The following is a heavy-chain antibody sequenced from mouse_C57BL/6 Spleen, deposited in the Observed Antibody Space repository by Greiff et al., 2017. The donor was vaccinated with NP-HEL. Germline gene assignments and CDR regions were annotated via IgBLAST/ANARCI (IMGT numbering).Heavy chain of an antibody. D-gene: IGHD2-3*01. V-gene: IGHV1-61*01. CDR1: GYTFTSYW. CDR3: ARWGWLLRYFDV. Sequence: VQLQQPGAELVRPGSSVKLSCKASGYTFTSYWMDWVKQRPGQGLEWIGNIYPSDSETHYNQKFKDKATLTVDKSSSTAYMQLSSLTSEDSAVYYCARWGWLLRYFDVWGTGTTVTVSS. J-gene: IGHJ1*03. CDR2: IYPSDSET.